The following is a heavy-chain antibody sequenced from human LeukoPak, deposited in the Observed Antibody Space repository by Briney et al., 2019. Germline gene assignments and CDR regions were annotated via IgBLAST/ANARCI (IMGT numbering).Heavy chain of an antibody. CDR2: IFYNGRT. CDR1: SGYVRSSSYY. V-gene: IGHV4-39*01. CDR3: ARMMFYDGSAAED. Sequence: SETLSLTCTVSSGYVRSSSYYWGWIRQPPGKGLEWIGRIFYNGRTHYNPSLKSRVTMSVDTSENQFSLTVSSVTAADTAIYYCARMMFYDGSAAEDWGQGTLVTVSS. J-gene: IGHJ4*02. D-gene: IGHD3-22*01.